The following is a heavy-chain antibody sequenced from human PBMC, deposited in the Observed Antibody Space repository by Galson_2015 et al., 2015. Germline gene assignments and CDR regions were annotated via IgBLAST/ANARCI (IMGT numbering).Heavy chain of an antibody. Sequence: SLRLSCAASGFTFSSRWMSWVRQAPGKGLEWVANIKQGASETYYVDSVKSRFTISRDDAKNSLFLQMNSLRAEDTAVYYCVRGLGWYFDFWGRGTLVTVSS. CDR2: IKQGASET. V-gene: IGHV3-7*01. CDR1: GFTFSSRW. J-gene: IGHJ2*01. CDR3: VRGLGWYFDF. D-gene: IGHD3-10*01.